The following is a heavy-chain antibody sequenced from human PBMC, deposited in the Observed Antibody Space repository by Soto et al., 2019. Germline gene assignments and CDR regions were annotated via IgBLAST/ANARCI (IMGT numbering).Heavy chain of an antibody. CDR2: ISGSGGST. Sequence: PGGSLRLSCAASGFTFRSYAMSWVRQAPGKGLEWVSAISGSGGSTYYADSVKGRFTISRDNSKNTLYLQMNSLRAEDTAVYYCAKNYGSGSYYGILFDYWGQGTLVTVSS. CDR1: GFTFRSYA. CDR3: AKNYGSGSYYGILFDY. J-gene: IGHJ4*02. D-gene: IGHD3-10*01. V-gene: IGHV3-23*01.